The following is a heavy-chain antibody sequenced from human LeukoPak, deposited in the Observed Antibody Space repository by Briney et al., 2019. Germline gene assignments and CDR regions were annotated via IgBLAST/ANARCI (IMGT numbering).Heavy chain of an antibody. CDR3: AGGRAANQDWVEFDP. Sequence: PGGSLRLSCAVSGFRVRDYYMSCVRQAPGEGLEWVGRIRGSGEAFYADSARGRFAISGDEPENTLYLQMNSLRVEDTAVHFCAGGRAANQDWVEFDPWGQGTPVIVSS. J-gene: IGHJ5*02. D-gene: IGHD3/OR15-3a*01. V-gene: IGHV3-66*03. CDR1: GFRVRDYY. CDR2: IRGSGEA.